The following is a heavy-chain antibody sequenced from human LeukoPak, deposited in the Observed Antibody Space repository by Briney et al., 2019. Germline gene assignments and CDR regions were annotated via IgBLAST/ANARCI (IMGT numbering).Heavy chain of an antibody. CDR3: ARVRVGRGFFDY. D-gene: IGHD5-12*01. V-gene: IGHV3-11*06. Sequence: PGGSLRLSCAASGFTFSDYYMSWIRQAPGKGLEWVSYISSSSSYTNYADSVKGRFTISRDNAKNSLYLQMNSLRAEDTAVYYCARVRVGRGFFDYWGQGTLVTVSS. CDR2: ISSSSSYT. J-gene: IGHJ4*02. CDR1: GFTFSDYY.